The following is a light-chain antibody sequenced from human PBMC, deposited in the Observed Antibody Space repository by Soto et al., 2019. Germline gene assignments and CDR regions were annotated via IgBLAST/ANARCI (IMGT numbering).Light chain of an antibody. CDR3: TSYAGNSNYV. J-gene: IGLJ1*01. CDR1: TNDVGGFNY. Sequence: LTQPPSASGSAGQSVTISCTGPTNDVGGFNYVSWYQQRPGRVPKLIIYEVDKRPSGVPDRFSGSKSGNTASLTVSGLQADDEADYYCTSYAGNSNYVFGTGTKVTVL. V-gene: IGLV2-8*01. CDR2: EVD.